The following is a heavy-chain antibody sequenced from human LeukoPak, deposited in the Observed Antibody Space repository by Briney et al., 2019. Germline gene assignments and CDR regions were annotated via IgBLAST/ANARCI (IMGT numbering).Heavy chain of an antibody. J-gene: IGHJ6*03. CDR1: GYTFTSYY. CDR2: INPSGGST. V-gene: IGHV1-46*01. D-gene: IGHD4-17*01. Sequence: ASVKVSCKASGYTFTSYYMHWVRQAPGQGLEWMGIINPSGGSTSYAQKFQGRVTMTRDMSTSTVYMELSSLRSEDTAVYYCARDPTSDYGDLRVGYYYYVDVWGKGTTVTVSS. CDR3: ARDPTSDYGDLRVGYYYYVDV.